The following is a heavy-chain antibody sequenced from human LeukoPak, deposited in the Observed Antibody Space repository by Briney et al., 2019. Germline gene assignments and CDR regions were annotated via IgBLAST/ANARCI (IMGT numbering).Heavy chain of an antibody. V-gene: IGHV5-51*01. CDR1: GYRFTDYG. Sequence: GESLKISFKGSGYRFTDYGIGWVRQMPGKGLEWTGIIYPGDSDTRYSPSFQGQVTISADKSITPAHLQWSSMKAWDTAMYYCARGAAGTSPDYYYFGLDVWGQGTTVRVSS. CDR3: ARGAAGTSPDYYYFGLDV. CDR2: IYPGDSDT. D-gene: IGHD6-13*01. J-gene: IGHJ6*02.